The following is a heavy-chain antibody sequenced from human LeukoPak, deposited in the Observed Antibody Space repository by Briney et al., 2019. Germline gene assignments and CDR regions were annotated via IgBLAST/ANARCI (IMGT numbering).Heavy chain of an antibody. CDR1: GGSISSYY. V-gene: IGHV4-4*07. CDR2: IYTSGST. CDR3: ARARAVPAAIGGNWFDP. Sequence: PSETLSLTCTVSGGSISSYYWSWIRQPAGKGLEWIGRIYTSGSTNYNPSPKSRVTMSVDTSKNQFSLKLSSVTAADTAVYYCARARAVPAAIGGNWFDPWGQGTLVTVSS. J-gene: IGHJ5*02. D-gene: IGHD2-2*01.